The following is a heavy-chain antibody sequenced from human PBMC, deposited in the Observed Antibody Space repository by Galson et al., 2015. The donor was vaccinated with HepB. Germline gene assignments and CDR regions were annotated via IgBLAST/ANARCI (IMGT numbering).Heavy chain of an antibody. D-gene: IGHD3-16*02. Sequence: SVKVSCKASGFTFTSSAMQWVRQARGQRLEWIGWIVVGSGNTNYAQKFQERVTITRDMSTSTAYMELSSLRSEDTAVYYCAAELPMITFGGVIVDWGQGTLVTVSS. CDR3: AAELPMITFGGVIVD. CDR2: IVVGSGNT. CDR1: GFTFTSSA. J-gene: IGHJ4*02. V-gene: IGHV1-58*02.